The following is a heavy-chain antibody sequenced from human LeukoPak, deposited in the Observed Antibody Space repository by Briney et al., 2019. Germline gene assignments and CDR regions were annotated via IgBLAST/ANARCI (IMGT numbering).Heavy chain of an antibody. V-gene: IGHV3-66*02. D-gene: IGHD5-24*01. Sequence: GGSLRLSCAASGFTVSSNYMSWVRQAPGKGLEWVSVIYSGGSTYYADSVKGRFTISRDNSKNTQYLQMNSLRAEDTAVYYCARGLVEMATLDYWGQGTLVTVSS. CDR2: IYSGGST. CDR1: GFTVSSNY. CDR3: ARGLVEMATLDY. J-gene: IGHJ4*02.